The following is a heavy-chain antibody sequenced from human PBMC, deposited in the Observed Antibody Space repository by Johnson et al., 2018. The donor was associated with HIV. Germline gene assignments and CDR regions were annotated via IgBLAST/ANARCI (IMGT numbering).Heavy chain of an antibody. J-gene: IGHJ3*02. CDR2: TGTTGDT. CDR3: VRESLRRIPVPGPGDAAFDI. D-gene: IGHD6-19*01. Sequence: VQLVESGGGLVKPGGSLRLSCAASGFTFSDYYMSWVRQVPGKGLEWVAATGTTGDTYYPASVKGRFSISREDAKDALYLQLNRLRDGDTAVYYCVRESLRRIPVPGPGDAAFDIWGSGTLVTVSS. V-gene: IGHV3-13*01. CDR1: GFTFSDYY.